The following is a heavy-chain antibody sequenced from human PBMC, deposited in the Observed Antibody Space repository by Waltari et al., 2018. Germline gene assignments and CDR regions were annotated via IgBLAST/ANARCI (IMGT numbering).Heavy chain of an antibody. Sequence: EVQLLESGGGLVQPGGSLRLSCAASGFTFSSYAMSWVRQAPGKGLEWVSAISGSGGSTYYADSVKGRFTISRDNSKNTLYLQMNSLRAEDTAVYYCAKPPPYGDYIYGDEYYFDYWGQGTLVTVSS. CDR1: GFTFSSYA. V-gene: IGHV3-23*01. CDR3: AKPPPYGDYIYGDEYYFDY. CDR2: ISGSGGST. J-gene: IGHJ4*02. D-gene: IGHD4-17*01.